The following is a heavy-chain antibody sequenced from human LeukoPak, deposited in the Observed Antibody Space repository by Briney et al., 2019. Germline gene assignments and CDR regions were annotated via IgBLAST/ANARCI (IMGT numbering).Heavy chain of an antibody. Sequence: SETLSLTCIVSGGSISSDYWSWIRQPPGKGLEWIGYIYYSGNTNYNPSLKSRAAISVDTSKKQFSLNLSSVTAADTAVYYCARRSMVRTVGYYYGMDVWGQGTTVTVPS. D-gene: IGHD4/OR15-4a*01. CDR2: IYYSGNT. CDR1: GGSISSDY. CDR3: ARRSMVRTVGYYYGMDV. J-gene: IGHJ6*02. V-gene: IGHV4-59*08.